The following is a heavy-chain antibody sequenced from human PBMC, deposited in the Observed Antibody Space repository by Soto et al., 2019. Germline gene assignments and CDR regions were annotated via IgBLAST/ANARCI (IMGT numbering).Heavy chain of an antibody. J-gene: IGHJ4*02. CDR3: ARSGDNYNRLDY. CDR2: SSNSGTFS. CDR1: GFTFSDYY. D-gene: IGHD1-1*01. Sequence: PGGSLRLSCEGSGFTFSDYYISWIRQAPGKGLEWISYSSNSGTFSRYADSVKGRFPISRDNTKNLLYLQMNSLRAEDTAVYYCARSGDNYNRLDYWGQGTPVTVSS. V-gene: IGHV3-11*06.